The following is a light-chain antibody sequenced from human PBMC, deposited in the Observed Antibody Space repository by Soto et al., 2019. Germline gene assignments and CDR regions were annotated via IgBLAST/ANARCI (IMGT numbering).Light chain of an antibody. CDR1: QSLSSN. CDR3: QQSDSWASA. Sequence: EIVRTQSPATLSVSPGQRVTLSCRASQSLSSNLVWYQQKAGPAPRLLIYGASTRATGVPSSFSGSGSGTEFTITISSLHSEDFAVYYCQQSDSWASAFGHGTKVEIK. J-gene: IGKJ1*01. CDR2: GAS. V-gene: IGKV3-15*01.